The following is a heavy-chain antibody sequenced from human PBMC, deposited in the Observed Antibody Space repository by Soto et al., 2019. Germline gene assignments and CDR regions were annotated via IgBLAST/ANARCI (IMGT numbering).Heavy chain of an antibody. CDR2: IYYRGST. CDR1: GGSISSSSYY. Sequence: QLQLQESGPGLVKPSETLSLTCTVSGGSISSSSYYWGWIRQPPGKGLEWIGSIYYRGSTYYNPSLKSRVTISVDTSKNQFSLKLSSVTAADTAVYYCARQRGPSYFDYWGQGTLVTVSS. J-gene: IGHJ4*02. V-gene: IGHV4-39*01. CDR3: ARQRGPSYFDY.